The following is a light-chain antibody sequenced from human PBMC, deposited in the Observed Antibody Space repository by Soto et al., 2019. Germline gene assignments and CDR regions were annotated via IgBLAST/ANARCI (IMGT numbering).Light chain of an antibody. CDR3: QSYGSSLSGYV. CDR2: ANT. CDR1: SSNIGPTYD. J-gene: IGLJ1*01. V-gene: IGLV1-40*01. Sequence: QSVLTQPPSVSWAPGQRVTISCTGSSSNIGPTYDVHWYQQLPGTAPKLLIYANTNRPSGVPDRFSGSKSGTSASLAITGLQAEDEADYFCQSYGSSLSGYVFGTGTKVTVL.